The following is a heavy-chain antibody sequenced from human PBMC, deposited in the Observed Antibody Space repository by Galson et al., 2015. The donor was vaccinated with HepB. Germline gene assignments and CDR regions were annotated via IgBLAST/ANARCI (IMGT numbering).Heavy chain of an antibody. CDR2: IWYDGSNE. Sequence: SLRLSCAASGFTFSSYGMHWVRQAPGKGLEWEALIWYDGSNEYYADSVKGRFTISRDNSKNTLYLQMNSLRAEDTAVYYCARTYYDFWSGYPHDAFDIWGQGTMVTVSS. J-gene: IGHJ3*02. CDR3: ARTYYDFWSGYPHDAFDI. V-gene: IGHV3-33*01. CDR1: GFTFSSYG. D-gene: IGHD3-3*01.